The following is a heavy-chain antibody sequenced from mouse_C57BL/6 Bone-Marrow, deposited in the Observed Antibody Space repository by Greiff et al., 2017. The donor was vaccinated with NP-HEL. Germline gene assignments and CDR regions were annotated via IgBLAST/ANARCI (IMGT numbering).Heavy chain of an antibody. J-gene: IGHJ2*01. CDR2: ISSGGSYT. V-gene: IGHV5-6*01. Sequence: EVKLMESGGDLVKPGGSLKLSCAASGFTFSSYGMSWVRQTPDKRLEWVATISSGGSYTYYPDSVKGRFTISRDNAKNTLYLQMSSLKSEDTAMYYCARHPITTVVATPFDYWGQGTTLTVSS. D-gene: IGHD1-1*01. CDR1: GFTFSSYG. CDR3: ARHPITTVVATPFDY.